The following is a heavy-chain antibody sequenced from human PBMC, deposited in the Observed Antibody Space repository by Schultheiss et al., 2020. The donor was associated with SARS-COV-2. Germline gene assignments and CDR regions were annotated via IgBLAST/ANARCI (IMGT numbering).Heavy chain of an antibody. CDR3: ARDLDPYYDFWSGYYPS. CDR2: IWYDGSNK. CDR1: GFTFSSYA. J-gene: IGHJ5*02. V-gene: IGHV3-33*08. D-gene: IGHD3-3*01. Sequence: GGSLRLSCAASGFTFSSYAMSWVRQAPGKGLEWVALIWYDGSNKYYADSVKGRFTISRDNAKNSLYLQMNSLRAEDTAVYYCARDLDPYYDFWSGYYPSWGQGTLVTVSS.